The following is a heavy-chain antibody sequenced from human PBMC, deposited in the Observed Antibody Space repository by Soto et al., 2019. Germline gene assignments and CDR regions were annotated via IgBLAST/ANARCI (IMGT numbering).Heavy chain of an antibody. CDR2: ISYDGSNK. D-gene: IGHD3-22*01. J-gene: IGHJ4*02. CDR3: AREFPYDSSGYWSH. Sequence: QVQLVESGGGVVQPGRSLRLSCAASGFTFSSYAMHWVRQAPGKGLEWVAVISYDGSNKYYADSVKGRFTISRDNSKNTLYLQMNSLRAEDTAVYYCAREFPYDSSGYWSHWGQGTLVTLSS. V-gene: IGHV3-30-3*01. CDR1: GFTFSSYA.